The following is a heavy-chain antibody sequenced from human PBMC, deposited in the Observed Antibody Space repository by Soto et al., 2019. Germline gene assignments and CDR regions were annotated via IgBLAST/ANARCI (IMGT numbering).Heavy chain of an antibody. CDR1: GYPFDTYG. D-gene: IGHD3-3*01. CDR2: ISAYNGQT. J-gene: IGHJ5*02. Sequence: ASVKVSCKVSGYPFDTYGINWVRQAPGQGPEWMGWISAYNGQTDYAQNFQGRVTVAADTSTNTAYKELRYLRSVDTAVDYCARDPHAIWTYCFFDPWGPGTLVTVSS. CDR3: ARDPHAIWTYCFFDP. V-gene: IGHV1-18*01.